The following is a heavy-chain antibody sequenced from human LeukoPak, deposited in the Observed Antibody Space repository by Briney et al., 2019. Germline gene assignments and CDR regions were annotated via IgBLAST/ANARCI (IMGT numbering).Heavy chain of an antibody. Sequence: SETLSLTCSVSGDSISSGGYYWSWIRQHPGKGLEWIGYIYYSGSTYYNPSLKSRVTISVDTSKNQFSLKLSSVTAADTAVYYCARGTYYYDSSGYLLPFDYWGQGTLVTVSS. CDR3: ARGTYYYDSSGYLLPFDY. D-gene: IGHD3-22*01. CDR1: GDSISSGGYY. J-gene: IGHJ4*02. CDR2: IYYSGST. V-gene: IGHV4-31*03.